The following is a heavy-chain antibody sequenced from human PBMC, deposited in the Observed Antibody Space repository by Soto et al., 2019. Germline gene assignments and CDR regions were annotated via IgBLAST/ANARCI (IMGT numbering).Heavy chain of an antibody. CDR2: INAGNGNT. D-gene: IGHD2-2*01. CDR3: ARVRSTSCYGLCWFDP. CDR1: GYTFTSYA. J-gene: IGHJ5*02. V-gene: IGHV1-3*01. Sequence: QVQLVQSGAEVKKPGASVKVSCKASGYTFTSYAMHWVRQAPGQRLEWMGWINAGNGNTKYSQKFQGRVTITRDTSASTANMELSSLRSEDTAVYYCARVRSTSCYGLCWFDPWGQGTLVTVSS.